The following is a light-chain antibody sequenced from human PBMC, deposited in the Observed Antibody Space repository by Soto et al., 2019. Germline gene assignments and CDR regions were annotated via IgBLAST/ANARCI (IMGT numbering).Light chain of an antibody. V-gene: IGKV1-39*01. Sequence: DIHMIQSPSSLSASVGDRVMITCRASQSIDRYLSWYLEKPGKAPKLLIFGASSLQSGVPSRFTVSGSGTHFTLTISSLQPADFGSYYCHQTYSSPGTFGQGTKLEIK. J-gene: IGKJ1*01. CDR3: HQTYSSPGT. CDR2: GAS. CDR1: QSIDRY.